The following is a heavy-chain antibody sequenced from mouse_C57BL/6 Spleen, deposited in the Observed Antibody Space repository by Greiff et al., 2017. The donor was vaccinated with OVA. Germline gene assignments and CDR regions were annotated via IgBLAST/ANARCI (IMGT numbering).Heavy chain of an antibody. CDR3: ARSDSYYFDY. Sequence: QVQLQQPGAELVKPGASVKLSCKASGYTFTSYWLQWVKQRPGQGLEWIGEIDPSDSYTNYNQKFNGKATLTVDTSSSTAYMQLSSLTSEDSAVYYCARSDSYYFDYWGQGTTLTVAS. V-gene: IGHV1-50*01. CDR1: GYTFTSYW. J-gene: IGHJ2*01. CDR2: IDPSDSYT.